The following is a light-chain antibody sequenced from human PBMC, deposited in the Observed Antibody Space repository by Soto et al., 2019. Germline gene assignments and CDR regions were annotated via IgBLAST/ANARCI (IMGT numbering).Light chain of an antibody. J-gene: IGLJ1*01. V-gene: IGLV2-14*01. CDR1: SRDVGGYNY. Sequence: QSALTQPASVSGYPGQSITISCTGRSRDVGGYNYVSWYQQHPGKAPKFMIYEVSRRPSGFSNRFSGSKSGNTASLTVSGLQAEDEADYYCSSYTTSNTYVFGTGTKVAVL. CDR3: SSYTTSNTYV. CDR2: EVS.